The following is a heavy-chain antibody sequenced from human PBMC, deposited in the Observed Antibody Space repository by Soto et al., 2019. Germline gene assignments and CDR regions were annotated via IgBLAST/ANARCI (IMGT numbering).Heavy chain of an antibody. Sequence: PGGSLRLSCAASGFTFSSYAMSWVRQAPGKGLEWVSGISGSGGNTYFADSVKGRFTISRDNDNSTLFLQMNSLSVDDTAVYYCVSQRGKYYFLFDCWGQGPLVTVYS. CDR2: ISGSGGNT. CDR1: GFTFSSYA. J-gene: IGHJ4*02. CDR3: VSQRGKYYFLFDC. D-gene: IGHD1-26*01. V-gene: IGHV3-23*01.